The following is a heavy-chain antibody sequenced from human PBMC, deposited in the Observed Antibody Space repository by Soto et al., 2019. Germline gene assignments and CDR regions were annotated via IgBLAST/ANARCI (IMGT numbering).Heavy chain of an antibody. V-gene: IGHV4-30-4*08. CDR2: MYHTGST. CDR1: GGSISSGAYY. Sequence: SETLSLTCTVSGGSISSGAYYWSWIRQHPGKGLEWIGYMYHTGSTYYNPSLKSRVTISVDTSKNQFSLKLSSVTAADTAVYYCARAVRYFDWLLYADYYYGMDVWGQGTTVTVSS. CDR3: ARAVRYFDWLLYADYYYGMDV. D-gene: IGHD3-9*01. J-gene: IGHJ6*02.